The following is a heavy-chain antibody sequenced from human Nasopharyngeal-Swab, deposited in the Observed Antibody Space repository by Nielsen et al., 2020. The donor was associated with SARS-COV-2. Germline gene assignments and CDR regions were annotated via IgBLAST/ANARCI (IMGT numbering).Heavy chain of an antibody. CDR2: MNPNSGNT. Sequence: WVQQAPGQGLEWMGWMNPNSGNTGYAQKFQGRVTMTRNTSISTAYMELSSLRSEDTAVYYCARGHRGYSGYDYYYYYMDVWGKGTTVTVSS. J-gene: IGHJ6*03. CDR3: ARGHRGYSGYDYYYYYMDV. V-gene: IGHV1-8*01. D-gene: IGHD5-12*01.